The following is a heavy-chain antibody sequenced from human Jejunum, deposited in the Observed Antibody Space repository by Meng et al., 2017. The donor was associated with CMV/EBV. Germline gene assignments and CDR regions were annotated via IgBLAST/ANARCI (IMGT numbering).Heavy chain of an antibody. CDR1: GFRFHDYG. CDR2: INWNGASI. Sequence: SGFRFHDYGMNWVRQAPGKGLEWVAGINWNGASIGYADSVKGRFTISRDDAKSSLYLQMNSLRDEDTALYYCARDRDSYGYGAWDYWGQGILVTVSS. CDR3: ARDRDSYGYGAWDY. V-gene: IGHV3-20*03. J-gene: IGHJ4*02. D-gene: IGHD5-18*01.